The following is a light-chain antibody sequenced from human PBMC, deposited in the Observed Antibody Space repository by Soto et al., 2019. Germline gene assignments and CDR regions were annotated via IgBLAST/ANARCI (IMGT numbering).Light chain of an antibody. CDR1: QSVSYH. Sequence: IVMTQTPATLSVSPGGRVTLSCRASQSVSYHVAWYQQKPGQTPRLVIYDASTRASGIPARFSGTRSGTEFSRTVSRLQSEVFGIYYCQQYNSWLTFGGGTRVDIK. CDR2: DAS. CDR3: QQYNSWLT. V-gene: IGKV3-15*01. J-gene: IGKJ4*01.